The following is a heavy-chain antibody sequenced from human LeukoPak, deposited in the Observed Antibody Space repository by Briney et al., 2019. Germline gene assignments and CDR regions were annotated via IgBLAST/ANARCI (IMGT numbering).Heavy chain of an antibody. CDR1: GFTFSSYW. Sequence: QPGGSLRLSCAASGFTFSSYWMHWVRQTPEKGLVWVSRIDTDGSSTIYADSVKGRFTISRDNAKNTLFLQMNSLRAEDTAVYYCARGSRANFDYWGQGTLVTVSS. V-gene: IGHV3-74*01. CDR3: ARGSRANFDY. CDR2: IDTDGSST. J-gene: IGHJ4*02.